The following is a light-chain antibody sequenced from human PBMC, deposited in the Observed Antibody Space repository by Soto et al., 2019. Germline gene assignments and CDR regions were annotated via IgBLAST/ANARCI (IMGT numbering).Light chain of an antibody. CDR2: AAS. Sequence: IQLTQSPSSLSASVGDRVTITCRASQSISSYLNWYQQKQGKAPKVXIYAASSLQSGVPSRFSGSGSGTDFTLTVSSPQPEDFATYYCQQSYSTTPTFGPGTKVDIK. V-gene: IGKV1-39*01. J-gene: IGKJ3*01. CDR3: QQSYSTTPT. CDR1: QSISSY.